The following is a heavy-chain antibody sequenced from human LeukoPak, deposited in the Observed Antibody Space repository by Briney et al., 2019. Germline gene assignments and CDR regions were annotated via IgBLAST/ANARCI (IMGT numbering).Heavy chain of an antibody. D-gene: IGHD3-16*01. Sequence: PSETLSLTCAVYGGSFSGYYWSWIRQPPGKGLEWIGEINHSGSTYYNPSLKSRVTISVDTSKNQFSLKLSSVTAADTAVYYCARGWGLYDPFFDYWGQGTLVTVSS. V-gene: IGHV4-34*01. CDR3: ARGWGLYDPFFDY. CDR1: GGSFSGYY. J-gene: IGHJ4*02. CDR2: INHSGST.